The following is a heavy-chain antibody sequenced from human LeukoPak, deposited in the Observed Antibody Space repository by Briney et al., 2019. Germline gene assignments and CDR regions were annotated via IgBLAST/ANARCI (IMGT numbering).Heavy chain of an antibody. Sequence: QPGGSLRLSCAASEFTFSGYAMSWVRQAPGKGLEWVSKNSFSGGSTYYADSVKGRFTISRDNSKNTMYLQMNSLRAEDTAVYYCAKGDFYGDYPSGMDVWGQGTTVTVSS. J-gene: IGHJ6*02. CDR1: EFTFSGYA. CDR3: AKGDFYGDYPSGMDV. CDR2: NSFSGGST. D-gene: IGHD3-3*01. V-gene: IGHV3-23*01.